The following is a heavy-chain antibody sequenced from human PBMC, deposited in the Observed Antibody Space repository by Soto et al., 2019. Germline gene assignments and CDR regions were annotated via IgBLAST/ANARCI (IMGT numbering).Heavy chain of an antibody. D-gene: IGHD5-12*01. CDR1: GGSLSGYY. CDR3: ARGQEGVVATH. J-gene: IGHJ4*02. Sequence: QVQLQQWGAGLLKPSETLSLNCAVTGGSLSGYYWSWIRQPPGKGLEWIGEVKDDGHTNYSPSLRSRVTISSDTSNNQFSLRLNSVTAADTGVYYCARGQEGVVATHWDQGSLVTVSS. V-gene: IGHV4-34*01. CDR2: VKDDGHT.